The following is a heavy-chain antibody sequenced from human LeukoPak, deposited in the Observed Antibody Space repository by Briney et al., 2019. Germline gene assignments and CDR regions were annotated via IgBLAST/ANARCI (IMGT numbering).Heavy chain of an antibody. Sequence: GGSLRLSCAASGFTFSSYAMSWVRQAPGKGLEWVSAISGSGGSTYYADSVKGRFTISRDNSKNTLYLQMNSLRAEDTAVHYCATTGIKTYYYDSSGYPSPYFDYWGQGTLVTVSS. D-gene: IGHD3-22*01. V-gene: IGHV3-23*01. CDR2: ISGSGGST. CDR1: GFTFSSYA. CDR3: ATTGIKTYYYDSSGYPSPYFDY. J-gene: IGHJ4*02.